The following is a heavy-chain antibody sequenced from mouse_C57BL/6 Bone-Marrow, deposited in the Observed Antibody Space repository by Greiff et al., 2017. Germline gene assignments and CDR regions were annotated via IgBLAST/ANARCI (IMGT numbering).Heavy chain of an antibody. CDR1: GYTFTSYW. D-gene: IGHD1-3*01. V-gene: IGHV1-64*01. CDR3: ARWEWDY. J-gene: IGHJ2*01. CDR2: IHPNSGST. Sequence: VQLQQPGAELVKPGASVKLSCKASGYTFTSYWINWVKQRPGQGLEWIGMIHPNSGSTNYNEKFKSKATLTVDKSSSTAYMQLSSLTAEDYAVYCCARWEWDYWGQGTTLTVSS.